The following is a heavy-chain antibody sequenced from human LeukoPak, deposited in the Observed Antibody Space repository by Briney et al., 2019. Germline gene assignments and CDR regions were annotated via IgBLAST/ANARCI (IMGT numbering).Heavy chain of an antibody. CDR2: ISGSGGST. J-gene: IGHJ4*02. Sequence: PPGGSLRLSCAASGFTFSSYAMSWVRQAPGKGLEWVSAISGSGGSTYYADSVKGRFTISRDNSKNTLYPQMNSLRAEDTAVYYCAKDKGGIAVAGNFDYWGQGTLVTVSS. V-gene: IGHV3-23*01. CDR1: GFTFSSYA. D-gene: IGHD6-19*01. CDR3: AKDKGGIAVAGNFDY.